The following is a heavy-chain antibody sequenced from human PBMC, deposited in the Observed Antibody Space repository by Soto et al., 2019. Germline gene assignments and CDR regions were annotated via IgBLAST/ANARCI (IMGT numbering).Heavy chain of an antibody. J-gene: IGHJ5*02. CDR3: ANDPFPLHDFGGRPPNNCFDP. D-gene: IGHD3-3*01. CDR1: GYTFTSYA. Sequence: ASVKGSCKASGYTFTSYAIHWVRQAPGQRLEWMGWINAGNGNTKYSQKFQGRVTITRDTSASTAYMELSSLRSEDTAVYYCANDPFPLHDFGGRPPNNCFDPWGKGTLVTVSS. CDR2: INAGNGNT. V-gene: IGHV1-3*01.